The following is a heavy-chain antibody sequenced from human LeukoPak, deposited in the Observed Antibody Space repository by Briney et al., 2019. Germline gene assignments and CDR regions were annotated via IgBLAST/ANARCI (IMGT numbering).Heavy chain of an antibody. J-gene: IGHJ4*02. CDR1: GGSISNYY. CDR3: ARWQSSSSGMGY. V-gene: IGHV4-59*08. Sequence: SETLSLTCTVSGGSISNYYWSWIRQPPGKGLEWIGYIYYSGSTNYNPSLKSRVTMSVDTSKNQFSLKLSSVTAADTAVYYCARWQSSSSGMGYWGQGTLVTVSS. CDR2: IYYSGST. D-gene: IGHD6-6*01.